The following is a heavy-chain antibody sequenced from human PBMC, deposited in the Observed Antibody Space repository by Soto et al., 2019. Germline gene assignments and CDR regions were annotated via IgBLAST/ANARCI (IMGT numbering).Heavy chain of an antibody. V-gene: IGHV1-18*01. CDR3: ARDSLYPMGPRITMIVVGAYDAFDI. CDR1: GYTFTSYG. J-gene: IGHJ3*02. D-gene: IGHD3-22*01. Sequence: QVQLVQSGAEVKKPGASVKVSCKASGYTFTSYGISWVRQAPGQGLEWMGWISAYNGNTNYAQKLQGRVTMTTDTSTSTAYMELRSLRSDDTAVYYCARDSLYPMGPRITMIVVGAYDAFDIWGQGTMVTVSS. CDR2: ISAYNGNT.